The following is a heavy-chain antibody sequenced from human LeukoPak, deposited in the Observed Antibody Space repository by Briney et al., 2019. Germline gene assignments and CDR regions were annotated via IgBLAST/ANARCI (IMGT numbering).Heavy chain of an antibody. CDR2: MSYDGSNK. D-gene: IGHD6-19*01. CDR1: GFTSSTYD. CDR3: ARGGSRQWLVRGWFDP. V-gene: IGHV3-30-3*01. Sequence: GGSLRLSCAASGFTSSTYDMHWVRQAPGKGLEWVAVMSYDGSNKYYADSVKGRFTISRDNSKDTLYLQMNSLRAEDTAVYYCARGGSRQWLVRGWFDPWVQGSLVTVSS. J-gene: IGHJ5*02.